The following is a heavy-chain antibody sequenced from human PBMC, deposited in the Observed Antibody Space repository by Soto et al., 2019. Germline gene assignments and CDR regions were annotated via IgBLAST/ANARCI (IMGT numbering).Heavy chain of an antibody. CDR2: IYYSGST. D-gene: IGHD6-19*01. Sequence: PSETLSLTCTVSGGSVSSGSYYWSWIRQPPGKGLEWIGYIYYSGSTNYNPSLKSRVTISVDTSKNQFSLKLSSVTAADTAVYYCARDGLGHYYYGMDVWGQGTMVTVSS. J-gene: IGHJ6*02. V-gene: IGHV4-61*01. CDR3: ARDGLGHYYYGMDV. CDR1: GGSVSSGSYY.